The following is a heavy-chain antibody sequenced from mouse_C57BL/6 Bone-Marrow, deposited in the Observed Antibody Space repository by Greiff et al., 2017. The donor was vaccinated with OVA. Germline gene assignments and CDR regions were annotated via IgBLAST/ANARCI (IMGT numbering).Heavy chain of an antibody. D-gene: IGHD1-1*01. CDR1: VYTFTEYT. CDR2: LDPGSGSI. CDR3: SRHWLPLFFYV. J-gene: IGHJ1*03. Sequence: QVQLQQSGAELVKPGASVKLSCKASVYTFTEYTIHWVKQRSGKGLEWIGWLDPGSGSIKYNEKCKSKATCTAYKSSSTVYMELSRLTSEDSAVYFCSRHWLPLFFYVWGTGTTVTVSS. V-gene: IGHV1-62-2*01.